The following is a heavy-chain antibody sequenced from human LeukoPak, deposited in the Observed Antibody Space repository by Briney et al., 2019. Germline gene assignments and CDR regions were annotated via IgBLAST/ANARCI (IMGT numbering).Heavy chain of an antibody. J-gene: IGHJ4*02. V-gene: IGHV1-2*02. CDR1: GYTFTDYY. Sequence: GCSVKVSCKASGYTFTDYYIHWVRQAPGQGLEWMGWINPNSGGTNYAQKFQDRVTMTRDASISTAYMELSSLRSDDTALYYCARRGSGNYYNVYYFDYWSQGTLVTVSS. D-gene: IGHD3-10*01. CDR3: ARRGSGNYYNVYYFDY. CDR2: INPNSGGT.